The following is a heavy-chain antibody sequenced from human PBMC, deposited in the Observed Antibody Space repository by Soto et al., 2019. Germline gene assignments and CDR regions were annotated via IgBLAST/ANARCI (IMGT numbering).Heavy chain of an antibody. CDR2: INPSGGST. Sequence: ASVKVSCKASGYTFTSYYMHWVRQAPGQGLEWMGIINPSGGSTSYAQKFQGRVTMTRDTSTGTVYMELSSLRSEDTAVYYCARDSTPELELLPSDYWGQGTLVTVSS. CDR1: GYTFTSYY. CDR3: ARDSTPELELLPSDY. D-gene: IGHD1-7*01. J-gene: IGHJ4*02. V-gene: IGHV1-46*03.